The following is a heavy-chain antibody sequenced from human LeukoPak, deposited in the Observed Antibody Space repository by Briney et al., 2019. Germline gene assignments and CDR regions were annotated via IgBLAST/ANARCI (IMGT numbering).Heavy chain of an antibody. J-gene: IGHJ4*02. V-gene: IGHV3-23*01. CDR1: GFTFSSYA. Sequence: PGGSLRLSCAASGFTFSSYAMSWVRQAPGKGLEWVSAISGSGGSTYYADSVKGRFTISRDSSKNTLYLQMNSLRAEDTAVYYCAKAYSTTPDYLDDYWGQGTLVTVSS. D-gene: IGHD4-11*01. CDR2: ISGSGGST. CDR3: AKAYSTTPDYLDDY.